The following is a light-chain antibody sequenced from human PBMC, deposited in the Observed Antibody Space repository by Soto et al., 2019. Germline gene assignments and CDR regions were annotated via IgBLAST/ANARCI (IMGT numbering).Light chain of an antibody. CDR3: CSYAGSSTWV. Sequence: QSVLTQPASVSGSPGQSITISCTGTSSNFGSYNLVSWYQQHPGKAPELIIYEVNKRPSGVSNRFSGSKSGNTASLTISGPQAEDEADYYCCSYAGSSTWVFGGGTKLTVL. J-gene: IGLJ3*02. CDR2: EVN. CDR1: SSNFGSYNL. V-gene: IGLV2-23*02.